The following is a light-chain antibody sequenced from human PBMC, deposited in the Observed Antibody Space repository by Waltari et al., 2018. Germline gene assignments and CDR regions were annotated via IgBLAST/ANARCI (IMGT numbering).Light chain of an antibody. CDR3: ASWDQSLRGVV. CDR1: NSNIGFNS. V-gene: IGLV1-47*01. Sequence: QSVLSQPPSASASPGQGVTISCSGSNSNIGFNSVFWYQHVPGTAPKLVIFGDSQRPSGVPGRFSGSKSGTSASLAISGLRSEDEADYYCASWDQSLRGVVFGGGTKLTVL. CDR2: GDS. J-gene: IGLJ2*01.